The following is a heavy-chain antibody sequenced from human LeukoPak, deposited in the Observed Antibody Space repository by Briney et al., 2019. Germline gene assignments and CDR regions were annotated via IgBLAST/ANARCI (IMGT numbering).Heavy chain of an antibody. CDR1: GGSLSNYY. J-gene: IGHJ5*01. CDR3: ARGRKYTSGYRLTELGSGYPDS. Sequence: KSSEPLSLTCTVSGGSLSNYYWNWNRPPPGKGVGWIGYFFYCGTTHHHPSLKGRVRMSVDTSKDQFSLKPSSVTAADTGVYFCARGRKYTSGYRLTELGSGYPDSCGEGDLVT. CDR2: FFYCGTT. D-gene: IGHD5-18*01. V-gene: IGHV4-59*01.